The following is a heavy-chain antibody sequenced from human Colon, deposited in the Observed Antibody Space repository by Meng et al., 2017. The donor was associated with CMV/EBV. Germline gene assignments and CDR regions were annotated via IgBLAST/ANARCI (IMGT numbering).Heavy chain of an antibody. D-gene: IGHD3-22*01. J-gene: IGHJ4*02. CDR1: GYTFTNYG. CDR2: ISAYNGNT. CDR3: ARARGRIVVVTQIDY. V-gene: IGHV1-18*01. Sequence: ASVKVSCKASGYTFTNYGISWVRQAPGQGLEWMGWISAYNGNTNYAQKLQGRVTMTTDTSTSTAYMELRSLRSDDTAVYYCARARGRIVVVTQIDYWGQGTLVTVSS.